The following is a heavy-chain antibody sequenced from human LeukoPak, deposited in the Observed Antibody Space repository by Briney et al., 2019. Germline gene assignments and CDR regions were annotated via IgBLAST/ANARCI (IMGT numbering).Heavy chain of an antibody. Sequence: GGSLRLSCAASGFTFSSYGMHWVRQAPGKGLEWVAVISYDGSNKYYADSVKGRFTISRDNSKNTLYLQMNSLRAEDTAVYYCAKAGSYYYYYGMDVWGQGTTVTASS. CDR1: GFTFSSYG. CDR2: ISYDGSNK. D-gene: IGHD1-26*01. CDR3: AKAGSYYYYYGMDV. V-gene: IGHV3-30*18. J-gene: IGHJ6*02.